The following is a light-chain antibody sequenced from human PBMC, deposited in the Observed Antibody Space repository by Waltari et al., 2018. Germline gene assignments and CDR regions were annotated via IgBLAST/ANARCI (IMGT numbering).Light chain of an antibody. Sequence: DIVMTQTPLSLPVTLGEPASISCRSSQSLLDSEDGNTYLDWYLQKPGQSPQLLIYEVSNRASGVPDRFSGSGSDTEFTLKISRVEAEDVGVYYCMQGIEYPFTFGPGTKLDIK. CDR3: MQGIEYPFT. J-gene: IGKJ3*01. CDR1: QSLLDSEDGNTY. V-gene: IGKV2-40*01. CDR2: EVS.